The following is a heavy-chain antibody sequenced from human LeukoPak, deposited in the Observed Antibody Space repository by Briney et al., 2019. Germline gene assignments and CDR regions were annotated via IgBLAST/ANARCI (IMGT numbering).Heavy chain of an antibody. V-gene: IGHV3-74*01. D-gene: IGHD6-19*01. CDR3: AKEGGAATVAGLFDY. CDR1: GFTFSTYW. Sequence: PGGSLRLSCAASGFTFSTYWMHWVRQAPGKGLGWVSRLSPVGRSSVYADSVKGRFTVSRDNAKNTLYLQVNSLRAKDTAVYYCAKEGGAATVAGLFDYWGQGTLVTVPS. J-gene: IGHJ4*02. CDR2: LSPVGRSS.